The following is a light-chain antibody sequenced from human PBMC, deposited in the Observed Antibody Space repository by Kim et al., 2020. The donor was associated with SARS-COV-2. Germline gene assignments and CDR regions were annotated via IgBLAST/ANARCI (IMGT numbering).Light chain of an antibody. V-gene: IGLV3-19*01. CDR1: SLRTYY. Sequence: SSELTQDPAVSVALGQTVRITCQGDSLRTYYASWYQQKPGQAPVLVIYDKNNRPSGIPDRFSGSSSGNTASLTLTGAQAEDEADYYCNSRDSSGNHVVFGGGTQLTVL. CDR3: NSRDSSGNHVV. CDR2: DKN. J-gene: IGLJ2*01.